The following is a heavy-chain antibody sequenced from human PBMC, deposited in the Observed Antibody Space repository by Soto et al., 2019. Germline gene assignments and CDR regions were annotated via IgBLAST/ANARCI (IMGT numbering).Heavy chain of an antibody. CDR1: GGSISSYY. CDR2: IYNSGTT. J-gene: IGHJ4*02. V-gene: IGHV4-59*08. D-gene: IGHD2-21*01. CDR3: ASADGGDYCDVASFEY. Sequence: SETLSLTCSVSGGSISSYYWSWIRQPPGEGLEWIGHIYNSGTTNFNPSLKGRVAISVDTSKNQFSLKLSSVTAADTAVYYCASADGGDYCDVASFEYWGQXTLVTVSS.